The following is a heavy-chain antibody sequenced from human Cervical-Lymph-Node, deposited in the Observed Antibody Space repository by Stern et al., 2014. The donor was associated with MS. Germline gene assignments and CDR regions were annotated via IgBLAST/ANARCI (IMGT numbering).Heavy chain of an antibody. J-gene: IGHJ4*02. CDR1: GFSATPAGVG. D-gene: IGHD2-15*01. CDR3: AHSRVKYCRGGTCYSSLFDY. V-gene: IGHV2-5*02. Sequence: QVTLRESGPTLVKPPQKVTLTCTLSGFSATPAGVGVGGIRKPPERALEWLALIYWEDDKLYSPSLKNRLTITKDTSKNQVVLTMTNVDPVDTATYYCAHSRVKYCRGGTCYSSLFDYWGQGTLVTVSS. CDR2: IYWEDDK.